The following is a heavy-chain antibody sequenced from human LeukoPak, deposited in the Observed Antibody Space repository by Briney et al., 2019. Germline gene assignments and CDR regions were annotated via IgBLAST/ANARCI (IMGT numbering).Heavy chain of an antibody. CDR1: GFTFSSYG. CDR2: IWYDGSNK. V-gene: IGHV3-33*01. D-gene: IGHD3-22*01. Sequence: GGSLRLSCAASGFTFSSYGMHWVRQAPGKGLEWVAVIWYDGSNKYYADSVKGRFTISRDNSKNTLYLQMNSLRAEDTAVYYCARDFEGYYYDSSGYYNWFDPWGQGTLVTVSS. CDR3: ARDFEGYYYDSSGYYNWFDP. J-gene: IGHJ5*02.